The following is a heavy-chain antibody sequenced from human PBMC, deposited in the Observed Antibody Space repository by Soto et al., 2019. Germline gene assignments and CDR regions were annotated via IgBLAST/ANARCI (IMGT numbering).Heavy chain of an antibody. Sequence: GGSLRLSCAASGFTFSGSAIHWVRRASGKGLEWVGRIRSKANRYATAYAASVKGRFTISRDDSKNTAYLQMNSLKTEDTAVYYCTIQELVGATGSWGQGTLVTVSS. CDR2: IRSKANRYAT. CDR3: TIQELVGATGS. J-gene: IGHJ5*02. V-gene: IGHV3-73*01. D-gene: IGHD1-26*01. CDR1: GFTFSGSA.